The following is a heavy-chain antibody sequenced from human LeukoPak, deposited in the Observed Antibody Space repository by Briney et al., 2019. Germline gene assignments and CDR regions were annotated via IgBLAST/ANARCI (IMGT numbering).Heavy chain of an antibody. Sequence: GGSLRLSCAASGFTFSSYSMNWVRQAPGKGLEWASSISSSSSYIYYADSVKGRFTISRDNAKNSLYLQMNSLRAEDTAVYYCARDRVSGAARYYFDYWGQRTLVTVSS. CDR1: GFTFSSYS. V-gene: IGHV3-21*01. J-gene: IGHJ4*02. CDR2: ISSSSSYI. D-gene: IGHD1-26*01. CDR3: ARDRVSGAARYYFDY.